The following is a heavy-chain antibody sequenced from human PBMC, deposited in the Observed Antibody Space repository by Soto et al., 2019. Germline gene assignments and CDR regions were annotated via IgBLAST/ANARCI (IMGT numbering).Heavy chain of an antibody. CDR2: IIPIFGTA. J-gene: IGHJ6*02. D-gene: IGHD2-21*02. V-gene: IGHV1-69*13. Sequence: ASVKVSCTASGGTFSSYAISWVRQAPGQGLEWMGGIIPIFGTANYAQKFQGRVTITADESTSTAYMELSSLRSEDTAVYYCARDPYCGGDCDLDYYYAMDVWGQGTTVTVSS. CDR1: GGTFSSYA. CDR3: ARDPYCGGDCDLDYYYAMDV.